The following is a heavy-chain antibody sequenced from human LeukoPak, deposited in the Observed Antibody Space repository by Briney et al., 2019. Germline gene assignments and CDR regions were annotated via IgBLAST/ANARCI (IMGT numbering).Heavy chain of an antibody. Sequence: TSETLSLTCTVSGGSIGSNPYYWSWIRQPPGKGLKWIGSIYYSGTAYYNPSLKSRITILIDTSKSQFSLKLSSVTAADTAVYYCARVAPNYDSLTGYYRGAFDLWGQGTMVTVSS. CDR1: GGSIGSNPYY. D-gene: IGHD3-9*01. J-gene: IGHJ3*01. CDR3: ARVAPNYDSLTGYYRGAFDL. CDR2: IYYSGTA. V-gene: IGHV4-39*07.